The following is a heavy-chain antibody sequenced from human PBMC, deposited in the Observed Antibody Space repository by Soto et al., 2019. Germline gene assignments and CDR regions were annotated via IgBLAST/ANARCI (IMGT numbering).Heavy chain of an antibody. V-gene: IGHV4-31*03. D-gene: IGHD3-3*01. CDR1: GGSISSGGYY. Sequence: SETLSLTCTVSGGSISSGGYYWSWIRQHPGKGLEWIGYIYYSGSTYYNPSLKSRVTVSVDTSKNQFSLKLSSVTAADTAVYYCARGSPALRFLEDYYYMDVWGKGTTVTVSS. CDR3: ARGSPALRFLEDYYYMDV. CDR2: IYYSGST. J-gene: IGHJ6*03.